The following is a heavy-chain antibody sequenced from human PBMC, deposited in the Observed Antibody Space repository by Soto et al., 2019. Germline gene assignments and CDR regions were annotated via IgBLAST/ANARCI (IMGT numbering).Heavy chain of an antibody. J-gene: IGHJ6*02. V-gene: IGHV3-30*18. CDR2: ISYDGSNK. D-gene: IGHD1-26*01. CDR1: GFIFSNYG. CDR3: AKDRLRGGFLTTATTNGMDV. Sequence: GGSLRLSCTASGFIFSNYGMHWVRQAPGKGLEWVALISYDGSNKYYVDSVKGRFTISRDNSKNTLFLQMNSLRAGDTAVYYCAKDRLRGGFLTTATTNGMDVWGQGTTVTVSS.